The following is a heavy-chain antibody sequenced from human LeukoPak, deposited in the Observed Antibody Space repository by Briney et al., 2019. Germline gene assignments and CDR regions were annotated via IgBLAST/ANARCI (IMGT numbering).Heavy chain of an antibody. V-gene: IGHV3-48*03. CDR2: ISSTGTTI. Sequence: GGSLRPSCAASGFTFSSYEMNWVRQAPGKGLEWVSYISSTGTTIYYADSVKGRFTISRDNAKKPLYLQMNSLRAEDTAVYYCARGKRIISVVVALDIWGQGTMVTVSS. CDR1: GFTFSSYE. D-gene: IGHD6-19*01. CDR3: ARGKRIISVVVALDI. J-gene: IGHJ3*02.